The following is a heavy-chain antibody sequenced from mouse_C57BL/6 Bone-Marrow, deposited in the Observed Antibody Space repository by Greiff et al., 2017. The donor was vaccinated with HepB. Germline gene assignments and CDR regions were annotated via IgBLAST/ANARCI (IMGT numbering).Heavy chain of an antibody. CDR3: ARYDYGYYYAMDY. J-gene: IGHJ4*01. CDR1: GYSITSGYY. D-gene: IGHD2-4*01. CDR2: ISYDGSN. V-gene: IGHV3-6*01. Sequence: EVQLQESGPGLVKPSQSLSLTCSVTGYSITSGYYWTWIRQFPGNKLEWMGYISYDGSNNYNPSLKNRISITRDTSKNQFFLKLNSVTTEDTATYYCARYDYGYYYAMDYWGQGTSVTVSS.